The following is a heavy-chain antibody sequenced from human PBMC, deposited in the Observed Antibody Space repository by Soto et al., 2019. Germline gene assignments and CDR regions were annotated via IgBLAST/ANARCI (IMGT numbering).Heavy chain of an antibody. CDR3: AREGYYGSGSYVFDY. Sequence: QVQLQESGPGLVKPSETLSLTCTVSGGSVSSGSYYWSWIRQPPGKGLEWIGYIYYSGSTNYNPSLKSRVTISVDTSKNQFSLKLSSVTAADTAVYYCAREGYYGSGSYVFDYWGQGTLVTVSS. V-gene: IGHV4-61*01. CDR2: IYYSGST. CDR1: GGSVSSGSYY. D-gene: IGHD3-10*01. J-gene: IGHJ4*02.